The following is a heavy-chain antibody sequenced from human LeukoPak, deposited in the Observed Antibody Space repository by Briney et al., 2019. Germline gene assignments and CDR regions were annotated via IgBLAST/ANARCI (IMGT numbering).Heavy chain of an antibody. J-gene: IGHJ4*02. CDR1: GGSISSTSYY. CDR2: IYYSGNT. CDR3: ARLAAGITIFGVVDS. Sequence: SETLSLTCTVSGGSISSTSYYWGWIRQPPGKGLEWITSIYYSGNTYYNPSHKSRVTISVDMSKNQFSLKLNSVTATDTAVYYCARLAAGITIFGVVDSWGRGALVTVSS. D-gene: IGHD3-3*01. V-gene: IGHV4-39*01.